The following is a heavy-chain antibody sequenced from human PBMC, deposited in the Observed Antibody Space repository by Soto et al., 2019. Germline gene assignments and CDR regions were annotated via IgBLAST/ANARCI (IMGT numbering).Heavy chain of an antibody. D-gene: IGHD3-16*01. Sequence: GGSLRLSCAASGFTFSSYEMHWVRQAPGKGLEWLSYISSSGSTIDYANSVKGRFTISRDNAKNSLYLQMNSLRAEDTAVYYCASMITPDYWGQGTLVTVS. CDR1: GFTFSSYE. J-gene: IGHJ4*02. CDR3: ASMITPDY. V-gene: IGHV3-48*03. CDR2: ISSSGSTI.